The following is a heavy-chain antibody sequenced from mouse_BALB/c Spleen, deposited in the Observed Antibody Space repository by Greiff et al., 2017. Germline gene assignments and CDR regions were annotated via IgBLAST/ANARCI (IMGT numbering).Heavy chain of an antibody. CDR1: GFTFSDYY. V-gene: IGHV5-4*02. CDR2: ISDGGSYT. J-gene: IGHJ4*01. Sequence: DVKLVESGGDLVKPGGSLKLSCAASGFTFSDYYMYWVRQTPEKRLEWVATISDGGSYTYYPDSVKGRFTISRDNAKNTLYLQMSSLKSEDTAMYYCARHGQGAMDYWGQGTSVTVSS. D-gene: IGHD6-1*01. CDR3: ARHGQGAMDY.